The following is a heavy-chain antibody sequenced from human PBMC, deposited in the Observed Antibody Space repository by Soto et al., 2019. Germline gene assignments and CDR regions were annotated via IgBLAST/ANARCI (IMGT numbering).Heavy chain of an antibody. J-gene: IGHJ4*02. CDR2: IKVDGSEK. CDR1: GFTFSSHW. Sequence: GGSLRLSCAASGFTFSSHWMSWVRQAPGKGLEWVANIKVDGSEKYYVDSVRGRFSISRDNAKDSLYLQMNSLRAEDTAVYYCTRDSYDSSGYYYDLFDYWGKGT. D-gene: IGHD3-22*01. V-gene: IGHV3-7*01. CDR3: TRDSYDSSGYYYDLFDY.